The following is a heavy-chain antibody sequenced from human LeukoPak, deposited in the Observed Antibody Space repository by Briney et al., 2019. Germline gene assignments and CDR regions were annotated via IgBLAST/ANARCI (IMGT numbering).Heavy chain of an antibody. V-gene: IGHV4-4*09. J-gene: IGHJ4*02. Sequence: LETLSFTCTVSGGSISTYFWTWIRQPPGKGLQYIGYIYTSGSTNYNPSLKSRATISVDTSKNQFSLKLRSVTAADTAVYFCARAVYSSSSAFDYWGQGTLVTVSS. CDR2: IYTSGST. CDR1: GGSISTYF. CDR3: ARAVYSSSSAFDY. D-gene: IGHD6-6*01.